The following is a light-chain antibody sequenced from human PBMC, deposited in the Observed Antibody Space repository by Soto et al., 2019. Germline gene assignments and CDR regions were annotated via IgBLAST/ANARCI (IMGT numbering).Light chain of an antibody. CDR1: SSNVGKYNY. CDR3: TSYAGSNNRGV. CDR2: DVS. Sequence: QSALTQPRSVSGSLGQSVTISCSGTSSNVGKYNYVYWYQQHPGKAPKLMIYDVSKRPSGVPDRFSGSKSGNTASLTISGLQAEDDADYYCTSYAGSNNRGVFGSGTKLTVL. J-gene: IGLJ1*01. V-gene: IGLV2-11*01.